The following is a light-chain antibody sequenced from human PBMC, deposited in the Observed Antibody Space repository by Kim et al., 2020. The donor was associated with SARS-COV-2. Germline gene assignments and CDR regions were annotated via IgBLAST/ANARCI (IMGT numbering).Light chain of an antibody. CDR3: SSFTTSKTLL. Sequence: GQSVTSSCTGNSSDIGSYNRVSWYQQHPGTAPKVIINEVNNRPAGVPDRFSGSKSGNTASLTLSGLQAEDEADYYCSSFTTSKTLLFGGGTQLTVL. CDR2: EVN. J-gene: IGLJ2*01. V-gene: IGLV2-18*02. CDR1: SSDIGSYNR.